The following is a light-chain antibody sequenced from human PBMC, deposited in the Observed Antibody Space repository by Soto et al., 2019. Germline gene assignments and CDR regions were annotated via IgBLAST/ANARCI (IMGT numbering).Light chain of an antibody. CDR1: SSDVGGYNY. Sequence: QSVLTQPPSASGSFGQSGTISYTRTSSDVGGYNYVSWYQQHPGKAPKLMIYEVSERPSGVPDRFSGSKSGNTASLTVSGLQADDEADYYCSSYSGTNYHYVFGTGTKVTVL. J-gene: IGLJ1*01. V-gene: IGLV2-8*01. CDR3: SSYSGTNYHYV. CDR2: EVS.